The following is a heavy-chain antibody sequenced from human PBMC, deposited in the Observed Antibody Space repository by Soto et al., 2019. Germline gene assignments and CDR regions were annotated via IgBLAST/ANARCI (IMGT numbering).Heavy chain of an antibody. CDR1: GFTFSSYS. Sequence: PGGSLRLSCAASGFTFSSYSMNWVRQAPGKGLEWVSYISSSSGPKYYADSVKGRFTISRDNAKNSLYLQMSSLGAEDTAVYYCARDLEMALFYYYYMDVWGKGTMVTVSS. CDR3: ARDLEMALFYYYYMDV. J-gene: IGHJ6*03. CDR2: ISSSSGPK. V-gene: IGHV3-48*01.